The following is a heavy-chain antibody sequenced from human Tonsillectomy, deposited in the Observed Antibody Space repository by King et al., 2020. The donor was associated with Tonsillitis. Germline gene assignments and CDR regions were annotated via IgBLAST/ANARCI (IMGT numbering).Heavy chain of an antibody. CDR3: ARHLGTRTVDY. V-gene: IGHV5-51*01. CDR1: GYTFTSFW. J-gene: IGHJ4*02. Sequence: VQLVESGAEVKKPGESLKISCKVSGYTFTSFWIGWVRQMPGKGLEWMGIIYPGDSDTRYSPSFQGQVTISADKSISTAYLQLSSLKASDTAIFYCARHLGTRTVDYWGQGTLVTVSS. CDR2: IYPGDSDT. D-gene: IGHD4-17*01.